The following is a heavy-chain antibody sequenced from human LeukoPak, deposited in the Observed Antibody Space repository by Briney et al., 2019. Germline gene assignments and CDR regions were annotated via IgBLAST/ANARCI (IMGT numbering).Heavy chain of an antibody. D-gene: IGHD6-13*01. CDR3: ARAYTTSWPYNWFDP. CDR2: IYHSGTT. J-gene: IGHJ5*02. V-gene: IGHV4-38-2*02. CDR1: GYSISSGFY. Sequence: SQTLSLTCSVSGYSISSGFYWGWFRQSPGKGLEWIANIYHSGTTHYNPSLKSRVTISVDTSKNQFSVNLSSVTAADTAVYYCARAYTTSWPYNWFDPWGQGTLVTVSS.